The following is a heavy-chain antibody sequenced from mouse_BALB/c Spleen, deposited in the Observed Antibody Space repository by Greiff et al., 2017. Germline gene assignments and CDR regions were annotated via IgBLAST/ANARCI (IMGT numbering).Heavy chain of an antibody. CDR3: ASPYGGFAY. J-gene: IGHJ3*01. CDR1: GYTFTSYW. V-gene: IGHV1S81*02. D-gene: IGHD1-1*01. Sequence: QVQLQQPGAELVKPGASVKLSCKASGYTFTSYWMHWVKQRPGQGLEWIGEINPSNGRTNYNEKFKSKATLTVDKSSSTAYMQLSSLTSEDSAVYYCASPYGGFAYWGQGTLVTVSA. CDR2: INPSNGRT.